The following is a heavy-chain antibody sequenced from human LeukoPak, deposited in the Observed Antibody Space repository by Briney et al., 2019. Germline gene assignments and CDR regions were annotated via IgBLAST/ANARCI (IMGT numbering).Heavy chain of an antibody. CDR3: AFWPGTAVSFNGPFDH. J-gene: IGHJ4*02. V-gene: IGHV3-48*01. D-gene: IGHD3-3*01. CDR2: ISSSSRNT. CDR1: GFIFSSYN. Sequence: GGSLRLSCAASGFIFSSYNMNWLRQAPGKGLEWVSDISSSSRNTYYADSVRGRFTISRDNAKNSLFLQMNSLRAEDTAVYYCAFWPGTAVSFNGPFDHWGQGTLVTVSS.